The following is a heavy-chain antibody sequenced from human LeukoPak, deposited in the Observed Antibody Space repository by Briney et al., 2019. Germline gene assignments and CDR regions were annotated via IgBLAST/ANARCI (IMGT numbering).Heavy chain of an antibody. CDR3: AKVALFSGYYPPFDY. CDR2: ISYDGSNE. Sequence: GGSLRLSCTASGFTFSNYGMHWVRQAPGKGLEWVAVISYDGSNEYYADSVKGRFTISRDNSENTLFLQMNSLRPEDTAVYHCAKVALFSGYYPPFDYWGQGTLVTVSS. CDR1: GFTFSNYG. V-gene: IGHV3-30*18. D-gene: IGHD3-22*01. J-gene: IGHJ4*02.